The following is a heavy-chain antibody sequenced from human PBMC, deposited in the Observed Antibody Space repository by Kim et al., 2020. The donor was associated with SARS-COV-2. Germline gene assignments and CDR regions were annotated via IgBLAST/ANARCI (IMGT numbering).Heavy chain of an antibody. CDR1: GFTFDEYG. V-gene: IGHV3-20*04. CDR2: VALNAKTK. CDR3: VRGLTFHNL. Sequence: GGSLRLSCVASGFTFDEYGMTWVRQVPGKGLEWVSGVALNAKTKGYADSVKGRLTISRDNAKNYLFLQMNSLRVEDTALYYCVRGLTFHNLWGQGARVTV. J-gene: IGHJ1*01.